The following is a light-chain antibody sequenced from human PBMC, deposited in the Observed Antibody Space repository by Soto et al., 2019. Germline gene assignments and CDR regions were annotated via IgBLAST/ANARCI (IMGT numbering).Light chain of an antibody. V-gene: IGLV2-14*01. CDR1: SSDLGNYNY. J-gene: IGLJ1*01. Sequence: QSVLTQPASVSGSPGQSITVSCTGTSSDLGNYNYVSWYQHHPGKAPKLMVYEVSNRPSGVSNRFSGSKSGNTASLTISGLQVEDEAEYYCSSYTSSGTLVLGAGTKVTVL. CDR2: EVS. CDR3: SSYTSSGTLV.